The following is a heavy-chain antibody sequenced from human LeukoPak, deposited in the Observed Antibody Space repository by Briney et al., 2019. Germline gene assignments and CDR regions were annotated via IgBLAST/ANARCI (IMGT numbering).Heavy chain of an antibody. CDR1: GYTLTELS. CDR3: ATHYYDSSGYLSPDY. D-gene: IGHD3-22*01. V-gene: IGHV1-24*01. Sequence: ASVKVSCKVSGYTLTELSMHWVRQAPGKGLEWMGGFDPEDGETIYAQKFQGRVTMTEDTSTDTAYMELNSLRAEDTAVYYCATHYYDSSGYLSPDYWGQGTLVTVPS. CDR2: FDPEDGET. J-gene: IGHJ4*02.